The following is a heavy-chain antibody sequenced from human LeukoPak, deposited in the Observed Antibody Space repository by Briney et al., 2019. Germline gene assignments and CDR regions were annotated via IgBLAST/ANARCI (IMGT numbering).Heavy chain of an antibody. V-gene: IGHV3-30*01. Sequence: GGSLRLSCAASGFTFYSYDMHWVRQAPGKGLEWVALTSNDGSQKYYADSVKGRFTISRDNSKETLYLQMNSLKTEDTAVYYCARVHFDWITFFDYWGQGTLVTVSS. CDR3: ARVHFDWITFFDY. CDR1: GFTFYSYD. D-gene: IGHD3-9*01. CDR2: TSNDGSQK. J-gene: IGHJ4*02.